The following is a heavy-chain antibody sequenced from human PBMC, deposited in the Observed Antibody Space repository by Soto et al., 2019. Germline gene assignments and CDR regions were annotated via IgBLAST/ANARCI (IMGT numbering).Heavy chain of an antibody. CDR3: ARDTRRYSSGWAPYDY. Sequence: GGSLRLSCAISGFSVSSNYLSWVRQAPGKGLEWVSVHYSGGSTYYADSVQGRFTISRDNSKNTLYLQMNSLRAEDTAVYYCARDTRRYSSGWAPYDYWGQGTLVTVSS. CDR2: HYSGGST. D-gene: IGHD6-19*01. V-gene: IGHV3-53*05. J-gene: IGHJ4*02. CDR1: GFSVSSNY.